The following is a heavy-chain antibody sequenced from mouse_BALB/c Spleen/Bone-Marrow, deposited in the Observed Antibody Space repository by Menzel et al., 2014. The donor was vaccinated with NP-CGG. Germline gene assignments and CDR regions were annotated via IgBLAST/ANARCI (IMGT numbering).Heavy chain of an antibody. V-gene: IGHV1S81*02. CDR2: INPSNDTP. D-gene: IGHD1-2*01. Sequence: VKLMESGAELVKPGASVKLSCRVSGYTFTNYFVYWVKQRPGQGLEWIGEINPSNDTPNFNEKFKSKATLTVDKSSSTAYMQLSSLTSEDSAVYYCTRSGYYGYGWYFDVWGAGPTVTVSS. J-gene: IGHJ1*01. CDR3: TRSGYYGYGWYFDV. CDR1: GYTFTNYF.